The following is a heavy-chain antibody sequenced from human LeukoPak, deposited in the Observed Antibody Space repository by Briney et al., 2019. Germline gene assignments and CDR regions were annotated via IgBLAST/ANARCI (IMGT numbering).Heavy chain of an antibody. CDR1: GFTFSSYS. V-gene: IGHV3-48*04. D-gene: IGHD6-19*01. J-gene: IGHJ4*02. CDR3: ARVNGGWYSY. Sequence: GGSLRLSCAASGFTFSSYSMMWVRQAPGKGLEWVSYISSSSTTIYYADSVKGRFTISRDNAKNSLYLQMNSLRAEDTAVYYCARVNGGWYSYWGQGTLVTVSS. CDR2: ISSSSTTI.